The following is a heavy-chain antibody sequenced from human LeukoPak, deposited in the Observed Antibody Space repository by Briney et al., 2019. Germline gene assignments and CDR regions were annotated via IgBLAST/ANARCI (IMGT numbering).Heavy chain of an antibody. Sequence: GASVKVSCKASGYTFTGYYMHWVRQAPGQGLEWMGWINPNSGGTNYAQKFQGRVTMTEDTSTDTAYMELSSLRSEDTAVSYCATGYDYVWGSYRYTGFDYWGQGTLVTVSS. V-gene: IGHV1-2*02. J-gene: IGHJ4*02. CDR1: GYTFTGYY. D-gene: IGHD3-16*02. CDR2: INPNSGGT. CDR3: ATGYDYVWGSYRYTGFDY.